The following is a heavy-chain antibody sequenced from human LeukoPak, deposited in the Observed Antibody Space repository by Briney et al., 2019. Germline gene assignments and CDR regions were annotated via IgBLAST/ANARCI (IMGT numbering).Heavy chain of an antibody. CDR2: IYYSGNT. Sequence: SETLSLTCTVSGGSISSYYWNWIRQPPGKGLEWVGYIYYSGNTDYNPSLKSRVTISVDTSKNHFSLKLSSVTTSDTAVYYCARQPPCDGCGMDVWGQGTTVTVSS. CDR3: ARQPPCDGCGMDV. J-gene: IGHJ6*02. D-gene: IGHD3-10*01. V-gene: IGHV4-59*08. CDR1: GGSISSYY.